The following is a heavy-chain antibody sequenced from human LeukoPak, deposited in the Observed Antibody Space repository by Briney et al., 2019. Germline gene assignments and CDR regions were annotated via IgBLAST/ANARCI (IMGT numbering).Heavy chain of an antibody. V-gene: IGHV4-39*07. CDR1: GGSISSTIYY. J-gene: IGHJ4*02. D-gene: IGHD3-9*01. CDR2: IYHSGST. CDR3: ARDLGSTIYYFDY. Sequence: SETLSLTCSVSGGSISSTIYYWGWIRQPPGKGLEWIGSIYHSGSTYYNPSLKSRVTISVDTSKNQFSLKLSSVTAADTAVYYCARDLGSTIYYFDYWGQGTLVTVSS.